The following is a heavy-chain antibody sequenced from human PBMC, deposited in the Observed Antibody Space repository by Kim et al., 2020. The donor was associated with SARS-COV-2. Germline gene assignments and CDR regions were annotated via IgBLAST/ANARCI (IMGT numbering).Heavy chain of an antibody. V-gene: IGHV1-2*04. Sequence: ASVKVSCKASGYTFTGYYMHWVRQAPGQGLEWMGWINPNSGGTNYAQKFQGWVTMTRDTSISTAYMELSRLRSDDTAVYYCARGPEIIAVAAYYGMDVWGQGTTVTVSS. CDR2: INPNSGGT. J-gene: IGHJ6*02. CDR3: ARGPEIIAVAAYYGMDV. D-gene: IGHD6-19*01. CDR1: GYTFTGYY.